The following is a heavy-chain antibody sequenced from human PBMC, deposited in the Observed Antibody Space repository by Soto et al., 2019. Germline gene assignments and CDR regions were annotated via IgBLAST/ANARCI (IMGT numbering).Heavy chain of an antibody. CDR3: VGATSGGDTVPTADAFDL. J-gene: IGHJ3*01. Sequence: GGSLRLSCSASGFIFNQYAMHWVRQAPGKGLEYVSAISSDGGTTYYTDSVQGRFIISRDNSKSTLYLQMSSLRPEDTAVYYCVGATSGGDTVPTADAFDLWGRGTRVTVSS. CDR2: ISSDGGTT. D-gene: IGHD2-2*01. V-gene: IGHV3-64D*08. CDR1: GFIFNQYA.